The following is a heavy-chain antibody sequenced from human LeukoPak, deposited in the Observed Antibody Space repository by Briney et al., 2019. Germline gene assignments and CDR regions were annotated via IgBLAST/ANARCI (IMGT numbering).Heavy chain of an antibody. CDR2: INHSGST. J-gene: IGHJ6*03. D-gene: IGHD2-15*01. Sequence: SETLSLTCAVYGGSFSGYYWSWICQPPGKALEWIGEINHSGSTNYNPSLKSRVTISVDTSKDQFSLKLSSVTAADTAVYYCASRCGGSCSRYYYYMDVWGKGTTVTVSS. V-gene: IGHV4-34*01. CDR1: GGSFSGYY. CDR3: ASRCGGSCSRYYYYMDV.